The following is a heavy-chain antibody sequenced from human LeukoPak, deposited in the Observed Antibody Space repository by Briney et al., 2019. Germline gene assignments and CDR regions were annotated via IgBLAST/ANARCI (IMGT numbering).Heavy chain of an antibody. V-gene: IGHV5-51*01. Sequence: GESLKISCKASGYSFTSYWIGWVRQMPGKGLEWMGIIYPGDSDTRYSPSFQGQVTISADKSISTAYLQWSSLKASDTAMYYCATSPAHGSYYFDYWGQGTLVTVSS. CDR2: IYPGDSDT. J-gene: IGHJ4*02. CDR1: GYSFTSYW. CDR3: ATSPAHGSYYFDY. D-gene: IGHD3-10*01.